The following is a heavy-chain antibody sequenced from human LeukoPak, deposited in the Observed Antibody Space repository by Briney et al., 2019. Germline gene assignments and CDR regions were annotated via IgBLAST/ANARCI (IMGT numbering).Heavy chain of an antibody. CDR3: ATLSQTLPLDY. CDR2: INTDGSDT. Sequence: PGGSLRLSCAASGFTFTTYWIHWVRQAPGKGLVWVSVINTDGSDTGYTDSVKGRFTVSRDNAKNTIYLEMNSLRVEDTAVYYCATLSQTLPLDYWGQGVQVTVSS. V-gene: IGHV3-74*01. CDR1: GFTFTTYW. J-gene: IGHJ4*02.